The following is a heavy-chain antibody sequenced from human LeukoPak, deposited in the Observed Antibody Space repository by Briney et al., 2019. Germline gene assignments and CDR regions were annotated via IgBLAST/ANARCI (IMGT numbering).Heavy chain of an antibody. D-gene: IGHD6-13*01. J-gene: IGHJ4*02. CDR1: GGSISSYY. CDR3: VSSWHVYFDY. CDR2: IYTSGST. V-gene: IGHV4-4*07. Sequence: NPSETLSFTCTVSGGSISSYYWSWIRQPAGKGLEWIGRIYTSGSTNYNPSLKSRVTMSVDTSKNQFSLKLSSVTAADTAVYYCVSSWHVYFDYWGQGTLVTVSS.